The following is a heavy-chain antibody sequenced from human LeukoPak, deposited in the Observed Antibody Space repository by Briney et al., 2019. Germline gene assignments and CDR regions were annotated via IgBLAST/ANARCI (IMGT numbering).Heavy chain of an antibody. J-gene: IGHJ3*02. CDR2: IKQDGSEK. CDR3: ARDRQMYCDYVCEGGAFDI. CDR1: GFTFSSYW. V-gene: IGHV3-7*01. Sequence: PGGSLRLSCAASGFTFSSYWKSWVRQAPGKGLEWVANIKQDGSEKYYVDSVKGRFTISRDNAKNSLYLQMNSLRAEDTAVYYCARDRQMYCDYVCEGGAFDIWGQGTMVTVSS. D-gene: IGHD2-8*02.